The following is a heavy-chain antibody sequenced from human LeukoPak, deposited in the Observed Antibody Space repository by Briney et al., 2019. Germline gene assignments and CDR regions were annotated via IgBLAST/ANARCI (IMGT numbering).Heavy chain of an antibody. J-gene: IGHJ6*03. CDR3: ARDGELFSYYYYYMDV. D-gene: IGHD3-10*01. V-gene: IGHV1-2*02. CDR1: GYTFTSYY. CDR2: INPNSGGT. Sequence: ASXXVSCKASGYTFTSYYMHWVRQAPGQGLEWMGWINPNSGGTNYAQKLQGRVTITRDTSISTAYMELSRLRSDDTAVYYCARDGELFSYYYYYMDVWGKGTTVTVSS.